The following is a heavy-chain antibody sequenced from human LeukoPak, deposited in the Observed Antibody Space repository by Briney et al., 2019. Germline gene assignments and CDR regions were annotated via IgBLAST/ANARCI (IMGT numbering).Heavy chain of an antibody. Sequence: SETLSLTCSVSGGSISTSTYYWGWIRQPPGKGLEWIGAIFDSGSDYYDPPLKSRATISVDTSKNQFSLKLSSVTAADTAVYYCARGGAGGSSGSDAFDIWGQGTMVTVSS. D-gene: IGHD6-25*01. CDR3: ARGGAGGSSGSDAFDI. V-gene: IGHV4-39*07. CDR1: GGSISTSTYY. CDR2: IFDSGSD. J-gene: IGHJ3*02.